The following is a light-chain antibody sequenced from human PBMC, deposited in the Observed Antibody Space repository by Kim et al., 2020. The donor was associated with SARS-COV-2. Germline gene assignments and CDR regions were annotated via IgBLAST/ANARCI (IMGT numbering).Light chain of an antibody. CDR1: ESIGIW. V-gene: IGKV1-5*03. J-gene: IGKJ1*01. CDR3: QRYYSYST. Sequence: SVSLGARVTSTCRATESIGIWLAWYQQKPGKAPKLLFQTTSRLESGVPSRFSGSGSGTEFTLTISGLQPDDFATYYCQRYYSYSTFGRGTKVDIK. CDR2: TTS.